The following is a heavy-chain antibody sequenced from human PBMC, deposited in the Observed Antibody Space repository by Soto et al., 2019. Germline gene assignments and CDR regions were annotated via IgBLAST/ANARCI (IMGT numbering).Heavy chain of an antibody. CDR1: GFTFSSYA. D-gene: IGHD3-3*01. V-gene: IGHV3-23*01. CDR2: ISGSGGST. Sequence: GGSLRLSCAASGFTFSSYAMSWVRQAPGKGLEWVSAISGSGGSTYYADSVKGRFTISRDNAKNTLYLQMNSLRAEDTAVYYCASLVWDFWSGSFCGMDVWGQGTTVTVSS. J-gene: IGHJ6*02. CDR3: ASLVWDFWSGSFCGMDV.